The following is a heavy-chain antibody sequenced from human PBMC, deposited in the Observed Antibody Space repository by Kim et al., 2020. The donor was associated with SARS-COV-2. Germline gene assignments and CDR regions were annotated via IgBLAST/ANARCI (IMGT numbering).Heavy chain of an antibody. D-gene: IGHD3-9*01. CDR2: IYPGDSDT. CDR1: GYSFTSYW. J-gene: IGHJ6*04. V-gene: IGHV5-51*01. Sequence: GESLKISCKGSGYSFTSYWIGWVRQMPGKGLEWMGIIYPGDSDTRYSPSFQGQVTISADKSISTAYLQWSSLKASDTAMYYCARRSFGLRYFDRRDYGRDVWGKGTTVSVSS. CDR3: ARRSFGLRYFDRRDYGRDV.